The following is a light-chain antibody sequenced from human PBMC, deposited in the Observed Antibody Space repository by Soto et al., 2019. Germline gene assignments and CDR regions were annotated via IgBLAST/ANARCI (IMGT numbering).Light chain of an antibody. CDR2: GNS. J-gene: IGLJ1*01. CDR3: QSYDSTLSARYV. V-gene: IGLV1-40*01. Sequence: QSVLTQPPSVSGAPGQRVTISCTGSSSNIGAGYDVHWYQQRPGTAPKLLIFGNSNRPSGVPDRFSGSKSGTSASLAITGLQAEDEGDYYCQSYDSTLSARYVFGTGTKLT. CDR1: SSNIGAGYD.